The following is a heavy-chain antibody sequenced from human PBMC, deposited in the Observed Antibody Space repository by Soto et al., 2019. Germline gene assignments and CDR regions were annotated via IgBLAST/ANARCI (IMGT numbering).Heavy chain of an antibody. J-gene: IGHJ4*02. Sequence: GGSLRLSCAASGFTFSSYWMSWVRQAPGKGLEWVANIKQDGSEKYYVDSVKGRFTISRDNAKNSLYLQMNSLRAEDTAVYYCARSITMIVVVVAGGAFDYWGQGTLVTVSS. D-gene: IGHD3-22*01. CDR1: GFTFSSYW. CDR3: ARSITMIVVVVAGGAFDY. CDR2: IKQDGSEK. V-gene: IGHV3-7*01.